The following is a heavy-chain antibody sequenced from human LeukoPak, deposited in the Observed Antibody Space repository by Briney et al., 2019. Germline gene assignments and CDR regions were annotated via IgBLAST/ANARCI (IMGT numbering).Heavy chain of an antibody. J-gene: IGHJ4*02. CDR3: AKDKLRFLEWSPYFDY. V-gene: IGHV3-30-3*01. D-gene: IGHD3-3*01. Sequence: GGSLRLSCAASGFTFSSYAMHWVRQAPGKGLEWVAVISYDGSNKYYADSVKGRFTISRDNSKNTLYLQLNSLRAEDTAVYYCAKDKLRFLEWSPYFDYWGQGTLVTVSS. CDR1: GFTFSSYA. CDR2: ISYDGSNK.